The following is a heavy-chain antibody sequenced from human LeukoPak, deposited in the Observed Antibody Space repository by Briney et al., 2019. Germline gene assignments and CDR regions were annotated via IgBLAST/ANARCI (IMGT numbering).Heavy chain of an antibody. CDR3: TSRRAPYYFYIDV. CDR2: IYPTDSET. CDR1: GFTFTNYW. J-gene: IGHJ6*04. D-gene: IGHD3-10*01. V-gene: IGHV5-51*01. Sequence: GESLKISCKGSGFTFTNYWIGWVRQQPGEGLEWMGLIYPTDSETKYNPSFQGQVTFSADKSTRTAYLQWDTLKASDTATYYCTSRRAPYYFYIDVWGKGTTVTVSS.